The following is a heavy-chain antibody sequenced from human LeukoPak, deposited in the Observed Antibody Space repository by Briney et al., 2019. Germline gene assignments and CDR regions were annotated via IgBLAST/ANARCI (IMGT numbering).Heavy chain of an antibody. D-gene: IGHD3-3*01. CDR3: ARGPYYDFWSGSGGDYGMDV. Sequence: GGSLRLSCAASGFTFSSYAMSWVRQAPGKGLAWVSAISGSGGSTYYADSAKGRFTISRDNSKNTLYLQMNSLRAEDTAVYYCARGPYYDFWSGSGGDYGMDVWGQGTTVTVSS. J-gene: IGHJ6*02. V-gene: IGHV3-23*01. CDR2: ISGSGGST. CDR1: GFTFSSYA.